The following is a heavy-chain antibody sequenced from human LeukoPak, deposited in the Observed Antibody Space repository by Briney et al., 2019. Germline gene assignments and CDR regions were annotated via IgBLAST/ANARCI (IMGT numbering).Heavy chain of an antibody. CDR2: ISGSGGST. J-gene: IGHJ3*02. CDR3: AKDVGIAAAGNGDAFDI. CDR1: GFTFSSYA. D-gene: IGHD6-13*01. Sequence: GGSLRLSCAASGFTFSSYAMSWVRQAPGKGLEWVSAISGSGGSTYYADSVKGRFTISRDNSKNTLYLQMNSLRAEDTAVYYCAKDVGIAAAGNGDAFDIWGQGTMVTVSS. V-gene: IGHV3-23*01.